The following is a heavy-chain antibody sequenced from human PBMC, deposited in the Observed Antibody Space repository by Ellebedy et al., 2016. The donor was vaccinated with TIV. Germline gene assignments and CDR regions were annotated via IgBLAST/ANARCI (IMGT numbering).Heavy chain of an antibody. J-gene: IGHJ2*01. CDR2: IKQDGSEK. CDR3: ARRYFDL. V-gene: IGHV3-7*04. CDR1: GFTFSNYW. Sequence: GESLKISXAASGFTFSNYWMHWVRQAPGKGLEWVANIKQDGSEKYHVGSVKGRFTISRDNAKNSLYLQMNSLRAEDTAVYYCARRYFDLWGRGTLVTVSS.